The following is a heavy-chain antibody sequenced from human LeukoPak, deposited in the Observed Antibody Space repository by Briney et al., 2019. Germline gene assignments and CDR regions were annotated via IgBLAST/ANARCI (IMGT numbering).Heavy chain of an antibody. CDR3: ARGSY. Sequence: PGGSLRLSCAASGFTFSNSWMSWVRQAPGKGLEWVANMKEDGSDKYYVDSVKGRFTISRDNAKNSLYLQMDSLRAEDTAVYHCARGSYWGQGALVTVSS. CDR2: MKEDGSDK. J-gene: IGHJ4*02. V-gene: IGHV3-7*04. CDR1: GFTFSNSW.